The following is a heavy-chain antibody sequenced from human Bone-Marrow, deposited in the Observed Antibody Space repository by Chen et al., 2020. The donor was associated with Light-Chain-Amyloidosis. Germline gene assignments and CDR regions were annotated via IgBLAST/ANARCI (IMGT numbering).Heavy chain of an antibody. D-gene: IGHD6-6*01. V-gene: IGHV3-11*04. Sequence: QVQLVESGGGLVKPGGSLRLSCAASGFTFSDFYMSWIRQAPGKGLEWISYISSSSSAIYYADSVKGRFTISRDNAKNSLYLQMNSLRAEDTAVYYCARSCGAQLVHGAFDIWGQGTMVTVSS. CDR1: GFTFSDFY. CDR2: ISSSSSAI. J-gene: IGHJ3*02. CDR3: ARSCGAQLVHGAFDI.